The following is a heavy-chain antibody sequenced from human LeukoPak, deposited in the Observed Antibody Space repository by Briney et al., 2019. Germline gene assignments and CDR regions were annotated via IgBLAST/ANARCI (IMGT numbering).Heavy chain of an antibody. CDR2: INPNSGGT. CDR1: GYTFTGYY. Sequence: ASVKVSCKASGYTFTGYYMHWVRQAPGQGLEWMGWINPNSGGTNYAQKFQGRVTMTRDTSISTAYMELSRLRSDDTAVYYCAREVSSSSCNWLDPWGQGTLVTVSS. V-gene: IGHV1-2*02. CDR3: AREVSSSSCNWLDP. D-gene: IGHD6-13*01. J-gene: IGHJ5*02.